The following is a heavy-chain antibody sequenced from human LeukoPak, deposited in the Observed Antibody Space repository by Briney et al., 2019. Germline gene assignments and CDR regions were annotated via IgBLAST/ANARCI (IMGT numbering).Heavy chain of an antibody. CDR2: ISYDGSDK. Sequence: GGSLRLSCAASGFTFSSYGMHWVRRAPGKGLEWVASISYDGSDKYYADSVKGRFTISRDISKNTLFLQMNSLRAEDTAVYYCAKAVLAAADTMRIDCWGQGTLVTVSS. J-gene: IGHJ4*02. D-gene: IGHD6-13*01. CDR1: GFTFSSYG. V-gene: IGHV3-30*18. CDR3: AKAVLAAADTMRIDC.